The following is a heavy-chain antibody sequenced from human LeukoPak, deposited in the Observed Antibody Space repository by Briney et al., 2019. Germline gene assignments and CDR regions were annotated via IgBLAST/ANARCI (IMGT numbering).Heavy chain of an antibody. J-gene: IGHJ5*02. V-gene: IGHV4-4*09. CDR3: ARCVGYCSNGVCYCRFDP. Sequence: SETLSLTCTVSGGSISSYSWSWIRQPPGKGLEWIGYIYTSGSTNYNPSLKSRVTISVDTSKNQFSLKLSSVTAADTAVYYCARCVGYCSNGVCYCRFDPWGQGTLVTVSS. D-gene: IGHD2-8*01. CDR2: IYTSGST. CDR1: GGSISSYS.